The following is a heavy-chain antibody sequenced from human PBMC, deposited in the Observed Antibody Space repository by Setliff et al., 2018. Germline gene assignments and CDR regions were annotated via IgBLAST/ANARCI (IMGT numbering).Heavy chain of an antibody. CDR3: ARVSGSLYVDV. CDR1: GGSISSRTYY. D-gene: IGHD6-25*01. Sequence: PSETLSLTCNVSGGSISSRTYYWSWIRQPAGKGLEWIGHIYTSWSTNYNPSLKSRVTMSVDTTKNQFSLKLTSVTAADTAVYYCARVSGSLYVDVWGKGTTVTVSS. J-gene: IGHJ6*03. V-gene: IGHV4-61*09. CDR2: IYTSWST.